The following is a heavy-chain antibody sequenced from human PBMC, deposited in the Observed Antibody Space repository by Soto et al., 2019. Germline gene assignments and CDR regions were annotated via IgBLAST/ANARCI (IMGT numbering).Heavy chain of an antibody. V-gene: IGHV3-30*18. D-gene: IGHD2-21*02. CDR2: ISYDGSTK. J-gene: IGHJ6*02. CDR1: GFTFSSFG. CDR3: AKDLRATIVEVTASYPRDV. Sequence: QVQLVESGGGVVQPGRSLRLSCAASGFTFSSFGMHWVRQAPGKGLEGVAVISYDGSTKYYADSVKGRFTISRDNSKNTLYLQMNSLRAEDTAVYYCAKDLRATIVEVTASYPRDVWGQGTTVTVSS.